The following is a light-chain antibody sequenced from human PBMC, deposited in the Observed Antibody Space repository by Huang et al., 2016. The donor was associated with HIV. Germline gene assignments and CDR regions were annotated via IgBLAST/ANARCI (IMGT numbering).Light chain of an antibody. Sequence: DIQMTQSPSTLSASVGDRVTITCRASQSISDYLNWYQQKPGKAPKLLIYAASSLQGGVPSRFSGSGSETDFTLTISSLQPEDFATYYCQQTSSTLITFGQGTRLEIK. CDR1: QSISDY. CDR2: AAS. CDR3: QQTSSTLIT. J-gene: IGKJ5*01. V-gene: IGKV1-39*01.